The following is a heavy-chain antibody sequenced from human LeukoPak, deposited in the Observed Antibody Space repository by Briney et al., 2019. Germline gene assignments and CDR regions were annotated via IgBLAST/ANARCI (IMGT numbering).Heavy chain of an antibody. D-gene: IGHD3-10*01. CDR3: ARESYGSGSYAFDY. Sequence: PGRSLRLSCAASGFTFSSYGMHWVRQAPGKGLEWAAVISYDGSNKYYADSVKGRFTISRDNSKNTLYLQMNSLRAEDTAVYYCARESYGSGSYAFDYWGQGTLVTVSS. V-gene: IGHV3-30*03. CDR1: GFTFSSYG. J-gene: IGHJ4*02. CDR2: ISYDGSNK.